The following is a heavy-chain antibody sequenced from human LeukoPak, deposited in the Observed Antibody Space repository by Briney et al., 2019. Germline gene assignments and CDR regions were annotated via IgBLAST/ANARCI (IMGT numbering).Heavy chain of an antibody. J-gene: IGHJ5*02. Sequence: SETLSLTCTLSGGSIRSVSYYWSWIRQPAGKGLEWLGRTYTSGSTTYHSSLKSRVTISVDTSKDQFSLKLSSVTAADTAVYYCAREAIRWFDPCGEGTLVTVSS. CDR2: TYTSGST. D-gene: IGHD3-9*01. CDR3: AREAIRWFDP. CDR1: GGSIRSVSYY. V-gene: IGHV4-61*02.